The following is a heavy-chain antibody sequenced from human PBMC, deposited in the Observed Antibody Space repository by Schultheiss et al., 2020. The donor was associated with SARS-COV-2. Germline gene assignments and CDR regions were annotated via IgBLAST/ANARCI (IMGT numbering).Heavy chain of an antibody. Sequence: SETLSLTCAVSGYSISSGYYWGWIRQPPGKGLEWIGYIYYSGSTYYNPSLKSRVTISVDTSKNQFSLKLSSVTAADTAVYYCARGGADAFDIWGQGTMVTVSS. V-gene: IGHV4-38-2*01. D-gene: IGHD3-16*01. CDR2: IYYSGST. CDR1: GYSISSGYY. CDR3: ARGGADAFDI. J-gene: IGHJ3*02.